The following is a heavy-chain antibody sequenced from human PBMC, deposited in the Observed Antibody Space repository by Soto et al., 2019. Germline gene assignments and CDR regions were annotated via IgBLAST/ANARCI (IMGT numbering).Heavy chain of an antibody. J-gene: IGHJ6*02. CDR3: AKDKDWSGVYGMDV. V-gene: IGHV3-23*01. CDR2: INGGSTA. CDR1: GFTFNSYA. D-gene: IGHD3-3*01. Sequence: GSLRLSCAASGFTFNSYAMNWVRQAPGKGLELVTTINGGSTAYYAYSVKGRFAISRDNSKNTLYLQMNSLRAEDTAVYYCAKDKDWSGVYGMDVWVQGTTDT.